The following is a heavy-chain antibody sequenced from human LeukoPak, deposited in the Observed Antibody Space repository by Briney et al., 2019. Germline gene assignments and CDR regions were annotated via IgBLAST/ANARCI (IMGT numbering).Heavy chain of an antibody. Sequence: SETLSLTCTVSGGSISSYYWSWIRQSPGKGLEWIGYIYYGGSTNYNPSLKSRVTISVDTSKNQFSLKLSSVTAADTAVYYCARFRRQQLSFDYWGQGTLVTVSS. CDR2: IYYGGST. CDR3: ARFRRQQLSFDY. V-gene: IGHV4-59*01. J-gene: IGHJ4*02. CDR1: GGSISSYY. D-gene: IGHD6-13*01.